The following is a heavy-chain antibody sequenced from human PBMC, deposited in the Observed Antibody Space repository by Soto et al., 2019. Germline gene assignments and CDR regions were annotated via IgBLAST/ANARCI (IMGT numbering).Heavy chain of an antibody. J-gene: IGHJ6*02. Sequence: ETLSLTCAVYGGSFSGYYWSWIRQPPGKGLEWIGEINHSGSTNYNPSLKSRVTISVDPSKNQFSLKLSSVPAADTAVYYCARGGDYGDYGGLYYYYGMDVWGQGTTVTVSS. V-gene: IGHV4-34*01. CDR1: GGSFSGYY. CDR3: ARGGDYGDYGGLYYYYGMDV. CDR2: INHSGST. D-gene: IGHD4-17*01.